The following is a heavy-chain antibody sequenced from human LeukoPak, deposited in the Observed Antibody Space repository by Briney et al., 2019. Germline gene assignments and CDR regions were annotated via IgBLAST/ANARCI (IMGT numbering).Heavy chain of an antibody. J-gene: IGHJ5*02. V-gene: IGHV6-1*01. D-gene: IGHD2-2*01. CDR1: GDSVSINSVT. CDR2: TYYRSTWYN. CDR3: ARRLTQYDCFDP. Sequence: SQTLSLTFAISGDSVSINSVTWNWIRQSPSRGLEWLGRTYYRSTWYNDYAVSVRGRITVNPDTSKNQFSLHLNSVTPEDTAVYHCARRLTQYDCFDPWGQGILVTVSS.